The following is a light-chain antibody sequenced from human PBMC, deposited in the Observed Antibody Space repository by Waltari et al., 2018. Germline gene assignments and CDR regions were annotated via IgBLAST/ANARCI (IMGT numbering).Light chain of an antibody. CDR3: HQHFSTPRT. Sequence: DIVMTQSPDSLAVSLGERATINCKSSPTVFYTSNQKNYVGWYQKKPGQPPRLLIYWASTRQSGVPDRFSGSGSGTDFTLTINGLQAEDVAVYYCHQHFSTPRTFGQGTRVEIK. V-gene: IGKV4-1*01. CDR2: WAS. J-gene: IGKJ1*01. CDR1: PTVFYTSNQKNY.